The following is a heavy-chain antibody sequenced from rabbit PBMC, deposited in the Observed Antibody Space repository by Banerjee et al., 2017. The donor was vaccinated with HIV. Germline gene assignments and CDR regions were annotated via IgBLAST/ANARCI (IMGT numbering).Heavy chain of an antibody. J-gene: IGHJ4*01. CDR3: ARVDSSGWGDFNL. CDR1: GSDISSYH. D-gene: IGHD4-1*01. V-gene: IGHV1S7*01. Sequence: QLEESGGDLVKPEGSLTITCTASGSDISSYHMGWVRQAPGRGLEWIGDIYTGSGNTYYASWVNGRFTISSDNAQNTVDLQMNSLTAADTATYFCARVDSSGWGDFNLWGQGTLVTVS. CDR2: IYTGSGNT.